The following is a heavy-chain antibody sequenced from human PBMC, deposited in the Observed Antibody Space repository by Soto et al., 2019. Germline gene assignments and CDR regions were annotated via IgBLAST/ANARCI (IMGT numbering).Heavy chain of an antibody. D-gene: IGHD3-10*01. CDR1: GFSLSTSGMR. V-gene: IGHV2-70*04. CDR2: IDWDDDK. CDR3: ARSYMVRGVIDAFDI. Sequence: ASGPTLVNPTQTLTLSCTFSGFSLSTSGMRVSWIRQPPGKALEWLARIDWDDDKFYSTSLKTRLTISKDTSKNQVILTMTNMDPVDTATYYCARSYMVRGVIDAFDIWGQGTMVTVSS. J-gene: IGHJ3*02.